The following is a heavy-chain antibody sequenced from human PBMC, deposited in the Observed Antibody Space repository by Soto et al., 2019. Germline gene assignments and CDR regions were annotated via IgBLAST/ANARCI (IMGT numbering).Heavy chain of an antibody. CDR1: GFTFSNYA. D-gene: IGHD6-13*01. J-gene: IGHJ4*02. CDR3: AKDQGSSWYEIDY. V-gene: IGHV3-23*01. Sequence: EVHLLESGGGLVQPGGSLRLSCAASGFTFSNYAVTWVRQAPGKGLELVSTISGSGGSTYYADSVKGRFTISSDNSKNTLYLPMNSLRAEATAVYYCAKDQGSSWYEIDYWGQGTLVTVSS. CDR2: ISGSGGST.